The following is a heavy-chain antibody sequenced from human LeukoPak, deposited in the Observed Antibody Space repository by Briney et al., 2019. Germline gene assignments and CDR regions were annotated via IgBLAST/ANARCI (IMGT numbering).Heavy chain of an antibody. CDR3: AKDRSYYDFWSGYYNPKFDY. D-gene: IGHD3-3*01. Sequence: GGSLRLSCAASGFTFSSYAMSWVRQAPGKGLEWVSAISGSGGNTYYADSVKGRFTISRDNSKNTLYLQMNSLRAEDTAVYYCAKDRSYYDFWSGYYNPKFDYWGQGTLVTVSS. V-gene: IGHV3-23*01. CDR2: ISGSGGNT. J-gene: IGHJ4*02. CDR1: GFTFSSYA.